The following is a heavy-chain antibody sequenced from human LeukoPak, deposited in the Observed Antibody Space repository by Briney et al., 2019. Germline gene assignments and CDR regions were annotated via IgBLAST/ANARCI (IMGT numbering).Heavy chain of an antibody. J-gene: IGHJ3*02. D-gene: IGHD1-26*01. Sequence: GGSLRLSCAAAKFAFSSYAMSWVRQAPGKGLEWVSAISGGGGNTYYADSVKGRFTISRDNSKNTLYLQMNSLRAEDTAVYYCGKNRYSGSLSPFDIWGQGTMVTVSS. V-gene: IGHV3-23*01. CDR3: GKNRYSGSLSPFDI. CDR2: ISGGGGNT. CDR1: KFAFSSYA.